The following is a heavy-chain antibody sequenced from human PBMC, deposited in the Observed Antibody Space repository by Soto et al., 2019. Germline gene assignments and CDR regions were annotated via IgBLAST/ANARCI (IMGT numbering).Heavy chain of an antibody. CDR1: GYTFTSYG. V-gene: IGHV1-18*01. Sequence: QVQLVQSGAEVKKPGASVKISYKASGYTFTSYGISWVRQAPGQGLEWMGWISAYNGNTNYAQKLQGRVTMTTDTSTSTAYMELRSLRSDDTAVYYCARDVVGYCSGGSCYRAGWFDPWGQGTLVTVSS. J-gene: IGHJ5*02. D-gene: IGHD2-15*01. CDR2: ISAYNGNT. CDR3: ARDVVGYCSGGSCYRAGWFDP.